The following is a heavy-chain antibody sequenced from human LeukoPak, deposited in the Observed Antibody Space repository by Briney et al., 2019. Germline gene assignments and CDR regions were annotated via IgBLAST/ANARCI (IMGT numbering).Heavy chain of an antibody. CDR1: GFTFSKAW. D-gene: IGHD3-22*01. CDR2: IRAKTNGGTT. CDR3: TTEYYYDSSGYERFDY. Sequence: PGGSLRLSCAASGFTFSKAWMSWVRQAPGKGLEWVGRIRAKTNGGTTDSAAPVKGRFTISRDDSKNTLYLQMNSLKTEDTAVYYCTTEYYYDSSGYERFDYWGQGTLVTVSS. V-gene: IGHV3-15*01. J-gene: IGHJ4*02.